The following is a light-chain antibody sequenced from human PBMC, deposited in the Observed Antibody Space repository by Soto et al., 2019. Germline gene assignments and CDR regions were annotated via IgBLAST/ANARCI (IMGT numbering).Light chain of an antibody. CDR1: QTISTW. J-gene: IGKJ1*01. V-gene: IGKV1-5*01. Sequence: DIQVIQFPPTLSASVGDRVTITCRASQTISTWMAWYQQKPGKAPKLLVYDASTLQSGVASRFSGSGSGTEFTLTISSLQPDDFATYYCQHYNSYSEAFGQGTKVDIK. CDR3: QHYNSYSEA. CDR2: DAS.